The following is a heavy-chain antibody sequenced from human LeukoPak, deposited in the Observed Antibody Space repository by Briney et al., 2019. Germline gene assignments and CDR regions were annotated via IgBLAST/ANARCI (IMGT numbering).Heavy chain of an antibody. J-gene: IGHJ4*02. CDR3: VRDGGYYGPDS. CDR2: INQFASEK. D-gene: IGHD3-10*01. V-gene: IGHV3-7*04. Sequence: GGSLRLSCAASGFTISFYWMSWVRQAPGKGLEWVANINQFASEKNYVDSVKGRFTISRDNAMNSLYLQMNSVRAEDTAMYYCVRDGGYYGPDSWGQGALVSVSS. CDR1: GFTISFYW.